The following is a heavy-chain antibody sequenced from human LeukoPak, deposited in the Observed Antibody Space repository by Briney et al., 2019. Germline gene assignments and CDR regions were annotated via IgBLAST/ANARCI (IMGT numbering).Heavy chain of an antibody. Sequence: SETLSLTCTVSGGSISSSSYYWGWIRQPPGKGLEWIGSIYYSGSTYYNPSLKSRLTISVDTSKNLFSLRLSSVTAADTAVYYCARVEWEGPHPTLNYWGQGTLVTVSS. V-gene: IGHV4-39*01. CDR3: ARVEWEGPHPTLNY. D-gene: IGHD1-26*01. J-gene: IGHJ4*02. CDR2: IYYSGST. CDR1: GGSISSSSYY.